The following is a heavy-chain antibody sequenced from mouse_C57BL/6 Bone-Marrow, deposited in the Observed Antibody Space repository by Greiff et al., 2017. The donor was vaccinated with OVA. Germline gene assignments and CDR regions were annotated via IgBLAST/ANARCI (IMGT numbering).Heavy chain of an antibody. CDR3: AIYGYDVEYYFDY. D-gene: IGHD2-2*01. Sequence: QVQLQQSGAELARPGASVKMSCKASGYTFTSYTMHWVKQRPGQGLEWIGYINPSSGYTKYNQKFKDKATLTADKSSSTAYMQLSSLTSEDSAVYDCAIYGYDVEYYFDYWGQGTTLTVSS. V-gene: IGHV1-4*01. CDR2: INPSSGYT. J-gene: IGHJ2*01. CDR1: GYTFTSYT.